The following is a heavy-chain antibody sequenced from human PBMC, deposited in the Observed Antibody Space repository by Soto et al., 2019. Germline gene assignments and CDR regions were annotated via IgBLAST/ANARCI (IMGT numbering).Heavy chain of an antibody. CDR3: ARGRRKLWYPFYY. CDR1: GGSISSYY. J-gene: IGHJ4*02. CDR2: IYYSGST. Sequence: PSETLSLTCTVCGGSISSYYWSWIRQPPGKGLEWIGYIYYSGSTNYNPSLKSRVTISVDTSKNQFSLKLSSVTAADTAVYYCARGRRKLWYPFYYWGRGTLVRVSS. D-gene: IGHD5-18*01. V-gene: IGHV4-59*01.